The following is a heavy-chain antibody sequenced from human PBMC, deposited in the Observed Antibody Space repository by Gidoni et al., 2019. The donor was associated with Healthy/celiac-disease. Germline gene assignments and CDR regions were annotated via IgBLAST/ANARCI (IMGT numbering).Heavy chain of an antibody. D-gene: IGHD3-22*01. CDR1: GCTFSSCG. CDR2: ICDDGSNK. CDR3: ARGSGYPYYFDY. J-gene: IGHJ4*02. V-gene: IGHV3-33*01. Sequence: QVQLVESGGGVVQPGRSLRLSCVASGCTFSSCGMHLVRQAPGKGLEGGAFICDDGSNKYYADAGKGRFTISRDNSKNTLYLQMNSLRAEDTAVYYCARGSGYPYYFDYWGQGTLVTVSS.